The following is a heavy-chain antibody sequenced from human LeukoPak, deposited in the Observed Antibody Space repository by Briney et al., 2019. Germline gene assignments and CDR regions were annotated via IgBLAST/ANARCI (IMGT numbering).Heavy chain of an antibody. J-gene: IGHJ2*01. D-gene: IGHD2-2*03. CDR1: GGTFSSYA. V-gene: IGHV1-69*05. CDR2: IIPIFGTA. CDR3: ARGTQLDGYFDL. Sequence: GASVKVSCKASGGTFSSYAISWVRQAPGQGLEWMGGIIPIFGTANYAQKFQGRVTITTDESTSTAYMELSSLRSEDTAVYYCARGTQLDGYFDLWGRGTLVTVSS.